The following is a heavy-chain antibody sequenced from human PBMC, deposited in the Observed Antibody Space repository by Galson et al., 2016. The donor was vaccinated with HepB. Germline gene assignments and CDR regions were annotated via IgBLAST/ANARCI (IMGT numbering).Heavy chain of an antibody. J-gene: IGHJ4*02. CDR1: GYRFTDYW. CDR2: IDPSGSYT. D-gene: IGHD5-18*01. CDR3: ARHYNYGYAY. V-gene: IGHV5-10-1*01. Sequence: QSGAEVKKPGESLRISCRGSGYRFTDYWITWVRQMPGKGLEWLGTIDPSGSYTNYNPSFQGHVTIPADKSISTAYLQCSSLKASDTAMYYCARHYNYGYAYWGQGALVTVSS.